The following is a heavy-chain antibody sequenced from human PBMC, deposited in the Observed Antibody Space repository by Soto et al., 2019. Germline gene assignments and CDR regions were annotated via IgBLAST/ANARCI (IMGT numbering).Heavy chain of an antibody. CDR2: ISYDGMNK. V-gene: IGHV3-30*04. J-gene: IGHJ4*02. D-gene: IGHD2-15*01. CDR1: GFTFSSNA. CDR3: ARDTVGHCSGDACHESHFDY. Sequence: GSLRLSCAASGFTFSSNAMHWVRQAPGKGLEWVALISYDGMNKYYADLVKGRFTISRDNSKNTLYLQMNSLRAEDTAVFYCARDTVGHCSGDACHESHFDYWGQGTLVTVSS.